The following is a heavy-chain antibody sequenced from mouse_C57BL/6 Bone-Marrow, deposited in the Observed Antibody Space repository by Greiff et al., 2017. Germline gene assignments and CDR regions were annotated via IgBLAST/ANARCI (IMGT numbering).Heavy chain of an antibody. J-gene: IGHJ3*01. D-gene: IGHD2-4*01. V-gene: IGHV1-15*01. CDR1: GYTFTDYE. Sequence: VQLQQSGAELVRPGASVTLSCKASGYTFTDYEMHWVKQTPVHGLEWIGAIDPETGGTAYNQKFKGKAILTADKSSSTAYMELRSLTSEDSAVYYCTRRDRGYDYPWFAYWGQGTLVTVSA. CDR2: IDPETGGT. CDR3: TRRDRGYDYPWFAY.